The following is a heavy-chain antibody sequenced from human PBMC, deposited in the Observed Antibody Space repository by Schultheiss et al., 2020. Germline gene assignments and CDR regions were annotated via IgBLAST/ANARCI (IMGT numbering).Heavy chain of an antibody. V-gene: IGHV4-34*01. J-gene: IGHJ4*02. CDR1: GGSFSGYY. Sequence: SETLSLTCAVYGGSFSGYYWSWIRQPPGKGLEWIGSIYYSGSTYYNPSLKSRVTISVDTSKNQFSLKLSSVTAADTAVYYCARGQFVDTAMAIDYWGQRTLVTVSS. D-gene: IGHD5-18*01. CDR2: IYYSGST. CDR3: ARGQFVDTAMAIDY.